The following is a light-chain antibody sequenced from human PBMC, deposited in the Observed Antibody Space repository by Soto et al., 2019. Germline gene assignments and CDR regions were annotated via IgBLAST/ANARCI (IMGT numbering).Light chain of an antibody. CDR2: GAS. CDR3: NQYNHWPFIT. J-gene: IGKJ5*01. CDR1: QSVSGN. Sequence: EIVRTKSQATLSVSPGERATLYCRASQSVSGNLAWYQQKPGQSPRLLIYGASYRATGIPVRFSGSGSGTECTITISLLQTEDFGVYYCNQYNHWPFITFDHGKRLDI. V-gene: IGKV3-15*01.